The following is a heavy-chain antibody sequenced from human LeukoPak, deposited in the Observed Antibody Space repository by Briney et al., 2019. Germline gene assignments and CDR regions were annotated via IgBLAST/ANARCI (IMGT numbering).Heavy chain of an antibody. CDR2: IIPIFGTA. Sequence: ASVKVSCKASGGTFSSYAISWVRQAPGQGLEWMGGIIPIFGTANYAQKFQGRVTITADKSTSTAYMELSSLRSEDTAVYYCAREGKGYYYMDVWGKGTTVTVSS. V-gene: IGHV1-69*06. CDR1: GGTFSSYA. CDR3: AREGKGYYYMDV. J-gene: IGHJ6*03.